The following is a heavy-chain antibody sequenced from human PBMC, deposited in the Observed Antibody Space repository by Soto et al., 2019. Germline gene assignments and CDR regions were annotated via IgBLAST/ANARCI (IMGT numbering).Heavy chain of an antibody. D-gene: IGHD2-8*01. CDR2: ISSSGSTI. CDR1: ALTFSSYE. Sequence: GGSLRLSCAASALTFSSYEMNWVRQAPGKGLEWVSYISSSGSTIYYADSVKGRFTISRDNAKNSLYLQMNSLRVEDTALYYCVREGVSLMDAFDVWGQGTMVTVSS. CDR3: VREGVSLMDAFDV. J-gene: IGHJ3*01. V-gene: IGHV3-48*03.